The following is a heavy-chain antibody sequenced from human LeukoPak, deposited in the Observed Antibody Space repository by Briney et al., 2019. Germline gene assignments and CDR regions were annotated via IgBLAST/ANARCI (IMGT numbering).Heavy chain of an antibody. J-gene: IGHJ4*02. CDR2: IYPGDSDT. CDR3: ATYSNNWYYFDY. V-gene: IGHV5-51*01. D-gene: IGHD1-26*01. CDR1: AYSFTRYW. Sequence: GESLKISCKGSAYSFTRYWIGWVRQMPGKGLEWMGIIYPGDSDTKYSPSFQGQVTISADKSINTAYLQWSSLKASDTAMYCCATYSNNWYYFDYWGQGTLVTVSS.